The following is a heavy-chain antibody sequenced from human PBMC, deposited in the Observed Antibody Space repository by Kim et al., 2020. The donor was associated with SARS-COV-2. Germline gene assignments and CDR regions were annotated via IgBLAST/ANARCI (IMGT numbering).Heavy chain of an antibody. V-gene: IGHV3-23*01. D-gene: IGHD6-13*01. CDR3: AKDRKQQLVPGIDY. J-gene: IGHJ4*02. Sequence: ADAVKGRFTISRDNSKNTLYLQMNSLRAEDTAVYYCAKDRKQQLVPGIDYWGQGTLVTVSS.